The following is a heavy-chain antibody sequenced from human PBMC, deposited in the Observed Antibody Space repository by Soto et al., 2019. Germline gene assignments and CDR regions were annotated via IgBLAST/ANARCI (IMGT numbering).Heavy chain of an antibody. CDR2: IYYSGST. CDR3: ARSPDLVLRFLEWLPNYYYYYMDV. J-gene: IGHJ6*03. D-gene: IGHD3-3*01. Sequence: SETLSLTCTVSGGSISSYYWSWIRQPPGKGLEWIGYIYYSGSTNYNPSLKSRVTISVDTSISTAYMELSSLRSEDTAVYYCARSPDLVLRFLEWLPNYYYYYMDVWGKGTTVTVSS. CDR1: GGSISSYY. V-gene: IGHV4-59*01.